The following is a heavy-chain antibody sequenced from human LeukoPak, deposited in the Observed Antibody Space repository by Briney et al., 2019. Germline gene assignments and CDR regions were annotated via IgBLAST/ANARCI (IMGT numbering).Heavy chain of an antibody. Sequence: SETLSLTCAVYGGSFSGYYWGWIRQPPGKGLEWIGTIYYSVSTYYNPSLKSRVTISVDTSKNQFSLTLSSVTAADTAVYYCARLAAAGTVDYWGQGTLVTVSS. CDR3: ARLAAAGTVDY. D-gene: IGHD6-13*01. CDR1: GGSFSGYY. J-gene: IGHJ4*02. CDR2: IYYSVST. V-gene: IGHV4-34*01.